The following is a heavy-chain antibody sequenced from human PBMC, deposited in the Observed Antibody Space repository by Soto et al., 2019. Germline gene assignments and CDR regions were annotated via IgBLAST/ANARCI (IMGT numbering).Heavy chain of an antibody. CDR1: GGTFSSYA. Sequence: WASVKVSCKASGGTFSSYAISWVRQAPGQGLEWMGGIIPIFGTANYAQKFQGRVTITADESTSTAYMELSSLRSEDTAVYYCARVPTYYYDSSGYDYWGQGTLVTVSS. D-gene: IGHD3-22*01. CDR3: ARVPTYYYDSSGYDY. V-gene: IGHV1-69*13. CDR2: IIPIFGTA. J-gene: IGHJ4*02.